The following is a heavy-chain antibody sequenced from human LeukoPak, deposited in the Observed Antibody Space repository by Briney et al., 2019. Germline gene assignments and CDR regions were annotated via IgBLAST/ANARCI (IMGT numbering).Heavy chain of an antibody. J-gene: IGHJ4*02. Sequence: GGSLRLSCAASGFTFSSYAMSWVRQAPGKGLEWVSAISGSGGSTYYADSVKGRFTISRDNSKNTLYLQMNSLRAEDTAVYYCAKDLGSSSWYPSLYFDYWGQGTLVTVSS. D-gene: IGHD6-13*01. CDR2: ISGSGGST. V-gene: IGHV3-23*01. CDR3: AKDLGSSSWYPSLYFDY. CDR1: GFTFSSYA.